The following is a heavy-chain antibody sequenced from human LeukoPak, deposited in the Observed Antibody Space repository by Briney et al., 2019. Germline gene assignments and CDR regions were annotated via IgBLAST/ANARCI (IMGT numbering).Heavy chain of an antibody. Sequence: SSETLSLTCTVSGGSISSYYWSWIRQPPGKGLEWIGYIYYSGSTNYNPSLKSRVTISVDTSKNQFSLKLSSVTAADTAVYYCARDAGSYTYYYGSGSLNWFDSWGQGTLVTVSS. D-gene: IGHD3-10*01. CDR2: IYYSGST. V-gene: IGHV4-59*01. CDR3: ARDAGSYTYYYGSGSLNWFDS. J-gene: IGHJ5*01. CDR1: GGSISSYY.